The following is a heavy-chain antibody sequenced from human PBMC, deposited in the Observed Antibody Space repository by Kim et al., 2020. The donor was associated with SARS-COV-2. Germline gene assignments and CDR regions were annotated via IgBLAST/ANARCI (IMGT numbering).Heavy chain of an antibody. V-gene: IGHV4-39*01. D-gene: IGHD6-13*01. CDR3: ARSSSWRYNWFDP. J-gene: IGHJ5*02. Sequence: YYNPSLKSRVTISVDTSKNQFSLKLSSVTAADTAVYYCARSSSWRYNWFDPWGQGTLVTVS.